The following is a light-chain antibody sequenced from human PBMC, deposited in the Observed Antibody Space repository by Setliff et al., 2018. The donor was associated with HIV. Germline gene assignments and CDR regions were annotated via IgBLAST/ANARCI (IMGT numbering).Light chain of an antibody. J-gene: IGLJ1*01. CDR3: SSYTFSSTPYV. Sequence: QSALTQPPSVSGSPGQSVTISCTGTSSDVGSSNRVSWYQQPPGTAPRLMIYEVSSRPSGVPDRFSGSKSGNTASLTISGPQAEDEADYYCSSYTFSSTPYVFGTGTKVTVL. V-gene: IGLV2-18*02. CDR2: EVS. CDR1: SSDVGSSNR.